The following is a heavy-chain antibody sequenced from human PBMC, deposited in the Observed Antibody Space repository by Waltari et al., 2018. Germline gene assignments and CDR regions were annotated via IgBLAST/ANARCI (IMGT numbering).Heavy chain of an antibody. J-gene: IGHJ4*02. CDR1: GGSICSDDYC. V-gene: IGHV4-30-4*08. Sequence: QVQLQESGPGLVKPSQTLSLTCTVSGGSICSDDYCWNWIRQPPGKGLEWIGYIFYSGSTYYNPSLKSRVTISVDTSKTQFSLKLSSVTAADTAVYYCARDSVVAGGGFDYWGQGTLVTVSS. CDR2: IFYSGST. CDR3: ARDSVVAGGGFDY. D-gene: IGHD2-15*01.